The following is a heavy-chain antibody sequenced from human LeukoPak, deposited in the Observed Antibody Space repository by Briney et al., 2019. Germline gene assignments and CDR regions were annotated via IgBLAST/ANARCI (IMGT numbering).Heavy chain of an antibody. J-gene: IGHJ6*02. CDR3: ARGVRYFDWTNEDV. Sequence: PSETLSLTCTVSAHSISTGYYWGWIRQPPGQGLEWIGSIYHSGSTYYNPSLKSRVTISLDSSRNQFSLKLSSVTAADTAVYYCARGVRYFDWTNEDVWGQGTTVTVSS. V-gene: IGHV4-38-2*02. CDR1: AHSISTGYY. D-gene: IGHD3-9*01. CDR2: IYHSGST.